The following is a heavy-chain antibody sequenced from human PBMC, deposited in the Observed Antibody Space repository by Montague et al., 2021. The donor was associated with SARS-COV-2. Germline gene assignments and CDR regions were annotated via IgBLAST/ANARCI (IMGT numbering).Heavy chain of an antibody. Sequence: SETLSLTCAVLVASTTGTNWWSSGRHPTGKRLECVVYIYHRGSTNYHPSLKSRVTISVDKSKNQFSLKLIPVTAADTAVYYCVYRDYYYYYCMDVWGQGTTVTVSS. J-gene: IGHJ6*02. V-gene: IGHV4-4*02. CDR1: VASTTGTNW. CDR2: IYHRGST. D-gene: IGHD5-12*01. CDR3: VYRDYYYYYCMDV.